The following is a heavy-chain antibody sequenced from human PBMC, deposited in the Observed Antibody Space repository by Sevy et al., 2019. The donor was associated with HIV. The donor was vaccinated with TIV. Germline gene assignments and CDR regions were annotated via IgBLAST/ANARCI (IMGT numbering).Heavy chain of an antibody. V-gene: IGHV3-7*01. CDR2: IKKDGSVK. CDR3: VRAIAAAGSF. Sequence: GGSLRLSCAVSGFSLNNYWMNWVRQAPGKGLEWVANIKKDGSVKYYVDSVKGRFTISRDKARNLLYLQMNSLRVEDTAVYYCVRAIAAAGSFWGQGTLVTVSS. D-gene: IGHD6-13*01. CDR1: GFSLNNYW. J-gene: IGHJ4*02.